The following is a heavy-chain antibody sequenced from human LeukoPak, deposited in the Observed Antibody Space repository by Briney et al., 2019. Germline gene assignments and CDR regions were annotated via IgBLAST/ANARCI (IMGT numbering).Heavy chain of an antibody. V-gene: IGHV3-9*01. Sequence: PGGSLRLSCAASGFTFDDYAMHWVRQAPGKGLEWDSGISWNSGSIGYADSVKGRFTISRDNAKNSLYLQMNSLRAEDTALYYCAKDIGSSGWCADYWGQGTLVTVSS. CDR3: AKDIGSSGWCADY. J-gene: IGHJ4*02. CDR1: GFTFDDYA. CDR2: ISWNSGSI. D-gene: IGHD6-19*01.